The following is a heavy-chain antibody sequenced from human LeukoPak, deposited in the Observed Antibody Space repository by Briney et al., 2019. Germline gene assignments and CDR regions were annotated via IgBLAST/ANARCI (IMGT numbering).Heavy chain of an antibody. CDR3: ARGIWSARTVDCYLDY. CDR2: INAGNSHT. V-gene: IGHV1-3*01. CDR1: GYNFNNYA. Sequence: GASVKVSCKASGYNFNNYAIHWVRQAPGQRFEWMGWINAGNSHTKYSQNFQGRITITRDSSASTVYMELSSLTSEDTAVYYCARGIWSARTVDCYLDYWGQGALVTVSS. D-gene: IGHD3/OR15-3a*01. J-gene: IGHJ4*02.